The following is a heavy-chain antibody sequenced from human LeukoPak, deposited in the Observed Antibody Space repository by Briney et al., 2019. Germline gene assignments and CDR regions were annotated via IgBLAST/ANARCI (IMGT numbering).Heavy chain of an antibody. CDR3: ARDNVGPGGSGFDY. D-gene: IGHD3-10*01. J-gene: IGHJ4*02. CDR2: INGSGGST. V-gene: IGHV3-23*01. CDR1: GFTFSSYA. Sequence: PGGSLRLSCAASGFTFSSYAMSWVRQAPGKGLEWVSAINGSGGSTYYADSVKGRFTISRDNAKNSLYLQMNSLRAEDTAVYYCARDNVGPGGSGFDYWGQGTLVTVSS.